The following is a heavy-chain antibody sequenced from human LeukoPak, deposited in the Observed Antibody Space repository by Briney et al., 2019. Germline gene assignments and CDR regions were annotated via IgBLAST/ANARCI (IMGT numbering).Heavy chain of an antibody. V-gene: IGHV3-21*01. CDR1: GFAFSSYS. Sequence: GGSLRLSCAASGFAFSSYSMNWVRQAPGKGLEWVSSISSSSSYIYYADSVKGRFTISRDNAKNSLYLQMNSLRAEDTAVYYCASHIAAAGTAYWGQGTLVTVSS. CDR3: ASHIAAAGTAY. D-gene: IGHD6-13*01. J-gene: IGHJ4*02. CDR2: ISSSSSYI.